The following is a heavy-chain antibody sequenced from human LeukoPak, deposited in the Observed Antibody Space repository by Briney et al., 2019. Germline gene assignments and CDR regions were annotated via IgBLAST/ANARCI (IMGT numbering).Heavy chain of an antibody. Sequence: PGGSLRLSCAASGFIFSNYAIHWVRQAPGKGLEWLSVISYDGGNKYYAESVKGQFTISRDNSKNTLYLQLNSLRGEDTAVYYCATEGASGTHADARDYWGQGTLVTVSS. V-gene: IGHV3-30*04. J-gene: IGHJ4*02. CDR2: ISYDGGNK. CDR1: GFIFSNYA. CDR3: ATEGASGTHADARDY. D-gene: IGHD3-10*01.